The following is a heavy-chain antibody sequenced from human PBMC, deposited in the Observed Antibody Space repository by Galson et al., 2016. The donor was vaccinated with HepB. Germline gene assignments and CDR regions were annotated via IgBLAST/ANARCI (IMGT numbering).Heavy chain of an antibody. Sequence: SLRLSCAASGFTFSNYALSWVRQAPGKGLEWVSSISISGGTYYADSVKGRFTISRDSTKNTLYLQMNSLRAEDTAIYYCAKGEGPYQLLGSRFLEWFPFDYWGQGTLVTVSS. J-gene: IGHJ4*02. CDR2: ISISGGT. V-gene: IGHV3-23*01. CDR3: AKGEGPYQLLGSRFLEWFPFDY. D-gene: IGHD3-3*01. CDR1: GFTFSNYA.